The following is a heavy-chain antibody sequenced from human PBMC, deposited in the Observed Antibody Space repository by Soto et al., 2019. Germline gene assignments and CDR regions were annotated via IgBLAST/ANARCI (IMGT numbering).Heavy chain of an antibody. V-gene: IGHV4-4*02. J-gene: IGHJ5*02. CDR3: ASWARCVSGTCYNLP. CDR2: IYHSGST. Sequence: QVQLQESGPGLVKPSGTLSLTCAVSGGSISSSNWWSWVRQPPGKGLEWIGEIYHSGSTNYNPSLKSRVTISVDKSKTQFSLKLSSVTAADTAVYYCASWARCVSGTCYNLPWGQGTLVTVSS. CDR1: GGSISSSNW. D-gene: IGHD2-15*01.